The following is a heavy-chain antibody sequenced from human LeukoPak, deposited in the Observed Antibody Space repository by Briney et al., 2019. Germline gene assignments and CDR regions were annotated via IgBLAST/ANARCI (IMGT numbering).Heavy chain of an antibody. CDR3: ASVVPPGG. J-gene: IGHJ4*02. Sequence: PSETLSLTCAVSGGPFSGYSWNWIRQPPGKGLEWIGEINHSGSTNYNPSLKNQVTMSIDTSKNQFSLRLSSVTAADTAVYYCASVVPPGGWGQGTLVTVSS. V-gene: IGHV4-34*01. CDR2: INHSGST. CDR1: GGPFSGYS. D-gene: IGHD2-15*01.